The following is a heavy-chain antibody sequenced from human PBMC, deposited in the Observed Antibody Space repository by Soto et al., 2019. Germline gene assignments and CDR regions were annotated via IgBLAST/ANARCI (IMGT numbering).Heavy chain of an antibody. Sequence: PGGSLRLSCAASGFTFSSYAMSWVRQAPGKGLEWVSAISGSGGSTYYADSVKGRFTISRDNSKNTLYLQMNSLRAEDTAVYYCAKEGRITIFGVARSPFDLWGRGTLVTVSS. CDR2: ISGSGGST. CDR1: GFTFSSYA. CDR3: AKEGRITIFGVARSPFDL. D-gene: IGHD3-3*01. J-gene: IGHJ2*01. V-gene: IGHV3-23*01.